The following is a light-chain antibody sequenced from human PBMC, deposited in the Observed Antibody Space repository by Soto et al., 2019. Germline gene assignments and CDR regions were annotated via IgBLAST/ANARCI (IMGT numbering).Light chain of an antibody. CDR3: QQGYSSPAT. V-gene: IGKV1-39*01. CDR1: QSIGKH. CDR2: GAS. J-gene: IGKJ5*01. Sequence: DIQMTQSPSVLSASVGDRVTITCRASQSIGKHLNWYQQKPGKAPKFLIYGASTLQNGVSSRFTGSGSGTDFTLTVNSLQAEDFATYYCQQGYSSPATFGQGTRLEIK.